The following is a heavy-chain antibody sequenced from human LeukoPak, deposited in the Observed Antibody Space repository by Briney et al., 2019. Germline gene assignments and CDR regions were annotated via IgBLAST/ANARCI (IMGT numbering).Heavy chain of an antibody. CDR2: ISWNCGTI. D-gene: IGHD3-22*01. CDR1: GCTFDDYA. Sequence: PGRSLRLSCAASGCTFDDYAMHWVRQAPGKGLEWVSGISWNCGTIGYADSVKGRFTISRENAKNSLYLQMNSLRAEDTALYYCVKGSSGYYTPLAYWGQGTLVTVSS. J-gene: IGHJ4*02. CDR3: VKGSSGYYTPLAY. V-gene: IGHV3-9*01.